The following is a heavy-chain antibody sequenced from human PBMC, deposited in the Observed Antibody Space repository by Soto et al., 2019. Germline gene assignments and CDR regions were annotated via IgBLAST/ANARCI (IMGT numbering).Heavy chain of an antibody. D-gene: IGHD1-26*01. CDR3: AKSQRGSFFAAFDL. Sequence: PGGSLRLSCAASGFNFSSYVMNWVRQAPGKGLEWVASILCSGRNTYYADSVKDRFTISRDNSKNTLYLQLNSLRVEDTALYYCAKSQRGSFFAAFDLWGQGTMVTVSS. CDR2: ILCSGRNT. V-gene: IGHV3-23*01. CDR1: GFNFSSYV. J-gene: IGHJ3*01.